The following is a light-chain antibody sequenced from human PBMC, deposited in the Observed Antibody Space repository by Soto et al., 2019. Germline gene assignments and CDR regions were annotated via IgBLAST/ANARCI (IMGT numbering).Light chain of an antibody. Sequence: QSVLTQPASVSGSPGQSITISCTGTSSDVGGYNYVSWYQQHPGKAPKLMIYDVSNWPSGVSNRFSGSKSGNTASLTISGLQAEDEADYYCSSYTSSSILVVFGGGTKLTVL. CDR2: DVS. CDR3: SSYTSSSILVV. J-gene: IGLJ2*01. CDR1: SSDVGGYNY. V-gene: IGLV2-14*01.